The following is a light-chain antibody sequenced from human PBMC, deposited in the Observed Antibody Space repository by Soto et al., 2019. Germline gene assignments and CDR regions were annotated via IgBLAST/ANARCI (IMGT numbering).Light chain of an antibody. V-gene: IGKV3-11*01. J-gene: IGKJ4*01. CDR3: QQYGSF. CDR2: DAS. CDR1: QSVSSY. Sequence: EIVLTQSPATLSLSPGERATLSCRASQSVSSYLAWYQQKPGQAPRLLIYDASNRATGTPARFSGSGSGTDFTLTISRLEPEDFAVYYCQQYGSFFGGGTKVDIK.